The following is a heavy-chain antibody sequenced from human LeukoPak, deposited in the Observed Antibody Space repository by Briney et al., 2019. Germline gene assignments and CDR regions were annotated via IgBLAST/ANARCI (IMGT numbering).Heavy chain of an antibody. CDR1: GGSISSSSYY. V-gene: IGHV4-39*07. CDR2: IYYSGST. Sequence: SETLSLTCTVSGGSISSSSYYWGWIRQPPGKGLEWIGSIYYSGSTYYNPSLKSRVTISVDTSKNQFSLKLSSVTAADTAVYYCARDGPVAFDYWGQGTLVTVSS. CDR3: ARDGPVAFDY. D-gene: IGHD4-23*01. J-gene: IGHJ4*02.